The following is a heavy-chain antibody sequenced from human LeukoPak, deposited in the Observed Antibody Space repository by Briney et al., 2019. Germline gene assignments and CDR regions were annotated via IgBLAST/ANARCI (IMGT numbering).Heavy chain of an antibody. V-gene: IGHV1-18*01. Sequence: GASVKVSCKASGYTFTSYGISWVRQAPGQGLEWMGWISAYNGNTNHAQKLQGRVTMTTDTSTSTAYMELRSLRSDDTAVYYCAGKDLISNWFDPWGQGPLVTVSS. CDR2: ISAYNGNT. CDR3: AGKDLISNWFDP. J-gene: IGHJ5*02. CDR1: GYTFTSYG. D-gene: IGHD2-15*01.